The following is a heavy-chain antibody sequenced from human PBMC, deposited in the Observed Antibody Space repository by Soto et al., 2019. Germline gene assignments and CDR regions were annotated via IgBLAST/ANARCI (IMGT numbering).Heavy chain of an antibody. Sequence: SETLSLTCAVYGGSFSGYYWSWIRQPPGKGLEWIGEINHSGSTNYNPSLKSRVTISVDTSKNQFSLKLSSVTAADLAVYYCARRDLGMGYCSGGSCYSTWFDPWGQGTLVTVSS. CDR2: INHSGST. CDR1: GGSFSGYY. V-gene: IGHV4-34*01. D-gene: IGHD2-15*01. J-gene: IGHJ5*02. CDR3: ARRDLGMGYCSGGSCYSTWFDP.